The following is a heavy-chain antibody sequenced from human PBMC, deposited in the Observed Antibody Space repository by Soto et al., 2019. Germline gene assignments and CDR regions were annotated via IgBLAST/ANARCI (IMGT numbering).Heavy chain of an antibody. CDR3: ARDKKVLRFLEWSGYGMDV. CDR1: GFTFSSYA. CDR2: ISYDGSNK. Sequence: PGGSLRLSCAASGFTFSSYAMHWVRQAPGKGLEWVAVISYDGSNKYYADSVKGRFTISRDNSKNTLYLQVNSLRAEDTAVYYCARDKKVLRFLEWSGYGMDVWGQGTTVTVSS. D-gene: IGHD3-3*01. J-gene: IGHJ6*02. V-gene: IGHV3-30-3*01.